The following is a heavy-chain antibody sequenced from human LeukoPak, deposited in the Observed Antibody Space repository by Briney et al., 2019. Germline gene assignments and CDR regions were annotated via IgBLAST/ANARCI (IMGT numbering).Heavy chain of an antibody. V-gene: IGHV1-2*02. CDR2: INPNSGGT. D-gene: IGHD5-18*01. CDR1: GYTFTGYY. CDR3: ARGSGGYSYGIGRLFFLGGYFDY. Sequence: ASVKVSCKASGYTFTGYYMHWVRQAPGQGLEWMGWINPNSGGTNYAQKFQGRVTMTRDTSISTAYMELSSLRSEDTAVYYCARGSGGYSYGIGRLFFLGGYFDYWGQGTLVTVSS. J-gene: IGHJ4*02.